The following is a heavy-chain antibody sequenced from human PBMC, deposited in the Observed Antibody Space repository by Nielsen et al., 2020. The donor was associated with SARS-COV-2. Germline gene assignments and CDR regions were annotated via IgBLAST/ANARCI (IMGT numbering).Heavy chain of an antibody. CDR1: GGTFSSYA. CDR3: ARGWRHSRRSYYYYYYMDV. CDR2: MNPNSGNT. Sequence: ASVKVSCKASGGTFSSYAISWVRQATGQGLEWMGWMNPNSGNTGYAQKFQGRVTMTRNTSISTAYMELSSLRSEDTAVYYCARGWRHSRRSYYYYYYMDVWGKGTTVTVSS. J-gene: IGHJ6*03. V-gene: IGHV1-8*02. D-gene: IGHD4-11*01.